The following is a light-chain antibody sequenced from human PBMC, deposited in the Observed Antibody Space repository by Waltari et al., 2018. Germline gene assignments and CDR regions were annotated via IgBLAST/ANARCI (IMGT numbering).Light chain of an antibody. J-gene: IGLJ1*01. V-gene: IGLV2-14*03. CDR1: SLDVGSYDY. CDR3: SSYSSSTSPVV. Sequence: QSALTQPASVSGSPGQSITISCTGTSLDVGSYDYVSWYQQHPGTAPRHMIYDVSNRPSGVSNRFSGSKSGYTASLTSSGLQAEDEADYYCSSYSSSTSPVVFGAGTRVTVL. CDR2: DVS.